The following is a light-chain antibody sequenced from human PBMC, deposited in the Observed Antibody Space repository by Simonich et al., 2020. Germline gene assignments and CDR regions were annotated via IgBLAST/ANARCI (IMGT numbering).Light chain of an antibody. CDR1: QGISNS. CDR2: AAS. V-gene: IGKV1-NL1*01. Sequence: DIHITQSPSSLSASLGNRVPITCRASQGISNSLAWYQQKPGKAPKLLIYAASRLESGVPSRFSGSGSGTDYTLTISSLQSEDFATYYCQQYYSNPYTFGQGTKVEIK. CDR3: QQYYSNPYT. J-gene: IGKJ2*01.